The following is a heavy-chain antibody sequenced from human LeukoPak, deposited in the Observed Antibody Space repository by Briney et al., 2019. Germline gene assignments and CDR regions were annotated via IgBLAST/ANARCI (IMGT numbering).Heavy chain of an antibody. CDR2: IIPILGIA. J-gene: IGHJ6*03. D-gene: IGHD5-18*01. V-gene: IGHV1-69*02. Sequence: ASVKVSCKASGGTFISYTISWVRQAPGQGLEWMGRIIPILGIANYAQKFQGRVTITADKSTSTAYMELSSLRSEDTAVYYCAAAMVGYYYYYMDVWGKGTTVTVSS. CDR1: GGTFISYT. CDR3: AAAMVGYYYYYMDV.